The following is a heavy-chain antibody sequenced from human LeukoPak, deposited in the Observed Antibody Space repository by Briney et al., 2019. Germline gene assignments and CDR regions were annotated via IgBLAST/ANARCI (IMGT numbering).Heavy chain of an antibody. V-gene: IGHV3-53*01. CDR3: AKDRYGGTFDY. J-gene: IGHJ4*02. D-gene: IGHD4-23*01. CDR2: IYSDGST. CDR1: GFTVSTNY. Sequence: GGSLRLSCAASGFTVSTNYMTWVRRAPGKGLEWVSVIYSDGSTYYADSVKGRFTISRDNSKNTLYLQMISLRAEDTAVYYCAKDRYGGTFDYWGQGTLVTVSS.